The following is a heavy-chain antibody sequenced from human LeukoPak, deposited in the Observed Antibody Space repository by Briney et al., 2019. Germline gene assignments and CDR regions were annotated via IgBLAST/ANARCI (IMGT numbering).Heavy chain of an antibody. V-gene: IGHV1-18*01. J-gene: IGHJ4*02. D-gene: IGHD3-22*01. CDR1: GYTFTSYG. CDR3: ARARFDDSSGYYLFEY. CDR2: ISAYNGNT. Sequence: ASVKVSCKASGYTFTSYGISWVRQAPGQGLEWMGWISAYNGNTNYAQKLQGRVTMTTDTSTSTAYMELRSLRSDDTAVYYCARARFDDSSGYYLFEYWGQGTLVTVSS.